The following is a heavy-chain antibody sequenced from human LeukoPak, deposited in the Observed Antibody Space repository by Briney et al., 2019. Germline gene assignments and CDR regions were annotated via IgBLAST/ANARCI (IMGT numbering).Heavy chain of an antibody. CDR2: MNPNSGNT. Sequence: ASVKVSCKASGYTFTSYDINWVRQATGQGLEWMGWMNPNSGNTGYAQKFQGRVTITRNASISTAYMELSSLRSEDTAVYYCARGHILVVPAAGSDAFDIWGQGTMVTVSS. CDR1: GYTFTSYD. V-gene: IGHV1-8*03. J-gene: IGHJ3*02. CDR3: ARGHILVVPAAGSDAFDI. D-gene: IGHD2-2*01.